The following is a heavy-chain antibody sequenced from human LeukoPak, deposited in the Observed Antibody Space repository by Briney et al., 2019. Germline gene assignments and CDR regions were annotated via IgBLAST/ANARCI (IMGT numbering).Heavy chain of an antibody. CDR3: TQLERLGDVA. CDR1: GFTFSSYA. Sequence: PGGSLRLSCAASGFTFSSYAMSWVRQAPGKGLEWVSGISGSGISTYYADCVKGRFTISRDNSKNSLYLQMDSLRAEDTAIYYCTQLERLGDVAWGQGTLATVSS. D-gene: IGHD1-1*01. J-gene: IGHJ4*02. V-gene: IGHV3-23*01. CDR2: ISGSGIST.